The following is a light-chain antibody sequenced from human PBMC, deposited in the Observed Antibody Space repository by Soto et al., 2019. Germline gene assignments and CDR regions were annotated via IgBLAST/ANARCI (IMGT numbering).Light chain of an antibody. CDR2: EVS. CDR1: SSDVGGYNY. V-gene: IGLV2-8*01. Sequence: QSVLTQPPSASGSPGQSVTISCTGTSSDVGGYNYVSWYQQHPGKAPKLMIYEVSKRPSGVPDRSSGSKSGNTASLTVSGLQAEDEADYYCNSYAGSNNPFVFGTGTKVTVL. CDR3: NSYAGSNNPFV. J-gene: IGLJ1*01.